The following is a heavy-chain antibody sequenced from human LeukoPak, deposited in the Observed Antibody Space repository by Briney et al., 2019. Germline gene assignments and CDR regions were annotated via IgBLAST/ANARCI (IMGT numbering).Heavy chain of an antibody. CDR2: IQDSGST. V-gene: IGHV4-59*08. CDR3: ARRSGWYGIDY. J-gene: IGHJ4*02. D-gene: IGHD6-19*01. CDR1: GGSITSHY. Sequence: SETLSLTCTVSGGSITSHYWTWIRQPPGKGLEWIGYIQDSGSTNYNPSLKNRVTLSIDTSKSQFSLKLNSVTAADTAVYYCARRSGWYGIDYWGQGTLVTVSS.